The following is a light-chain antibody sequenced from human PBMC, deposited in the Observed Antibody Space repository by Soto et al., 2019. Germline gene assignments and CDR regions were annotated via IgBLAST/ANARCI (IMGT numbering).Light chain of an antibody. Sequence: EIVLTQSPGTLSLSPGERATLSCRASQSVSSNYLAWYQQRPGQAPRLLIFGASYRAAGIPDRFSGSGSGTDFILTISRLGPEDFAVYYCQHYGSSPPEFTFGPGTKVDSK. CDR2: GAS. CDR3: QHYGSSPPEFT. J-gene: IGKJ3*01. V-gene: IGKV3-20*01. CDR1: QSVSSNY.